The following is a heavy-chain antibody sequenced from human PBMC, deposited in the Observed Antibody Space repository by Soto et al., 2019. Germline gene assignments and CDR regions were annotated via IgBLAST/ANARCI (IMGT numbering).Heavy chain of an antibody. D-gene: IGHD3-10*01. V-gene: IGHV3-53*01. CDR2: IYSGSST. CDR1: GFVVSNND. Sequence: PGGSLRLSCAASGFVVSNNDMTWVRQAPGKGLEWVSVIYSGSSTYYADSVKGRFTVSRDNSKNALYLQMNSLRAEDTAVYYCARERATYGPFDYWGQGTLVTVSS. CDR3: ARERATYGPFDY. J-gene: IGHJ4*02.